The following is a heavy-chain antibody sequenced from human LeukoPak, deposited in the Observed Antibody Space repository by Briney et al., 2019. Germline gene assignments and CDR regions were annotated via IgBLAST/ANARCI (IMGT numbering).Heavy chain of an antibody. V-gene: IGHV1-46*01. CDR3: ARGEAPRHSTGWFDP. CDR1: GYTFTSYY. D-gene: IGHD2-8*02. J-gene: IGHJ5*02. CDR2: INPSGGST. Sequence: ASVTVSCKASGYTFTSYYMHWVRQAPGQGLEWMGIINPSGGSTSYAQKFQGRVTMTRDTSTSTVYMELSSLRSEDTAVYYCARGEAPRHSTGWFDPWGQGTLVTVSS.